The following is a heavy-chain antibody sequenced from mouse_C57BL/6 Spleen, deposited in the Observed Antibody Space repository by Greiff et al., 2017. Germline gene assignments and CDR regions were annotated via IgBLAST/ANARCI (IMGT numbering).Heavy chain of an antibody. V-gene: IGHV5-17*01. CDR1: GFTFSDYG. D-gene: IGHD2-4*01. Sequence: EVKLVESGGGLVKPGGSLKLSCAASGFTFSDYGMHWVRQAPEKGLEWVAYISSGSSTIYYADTVKGRFTISRDNAKNTLFLQMTSLRSEDTAMYYCARSHYDYDRGYYAMDYWGQGTSVTVSS. CDR3: ARSHYDYDRGYYAMDY. J-gene: IGHJ4*01. CDR2: ISSGSSTI.